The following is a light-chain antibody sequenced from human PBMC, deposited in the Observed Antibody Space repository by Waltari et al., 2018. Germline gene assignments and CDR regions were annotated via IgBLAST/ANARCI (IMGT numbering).Light chain of an antibody. Sequence: SYVLTQPPSVSVAPGKTARITCGGNNIASKSVHWYQQKPGQAPVVVIYYDSDRPSGISERFSGSNSGNTATLTISRVEAGDEADYYCQVWDSSTDQSYVFGTGTKVTVL. J-gene: IGLJ1*01. CDR2: YDS. CDR3: QVWDSSTDQSYV. CDR1: NIASKS. V-gene: IGLV3-21*04.